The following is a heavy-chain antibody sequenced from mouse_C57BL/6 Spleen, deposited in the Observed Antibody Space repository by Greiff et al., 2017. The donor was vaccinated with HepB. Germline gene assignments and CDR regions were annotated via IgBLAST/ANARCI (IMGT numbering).Heavy chain of an antibody. CDR3: ARKGIVTFDY. CDR1: GYTFTSYW. V-gene: IGHV1-50*01. J-gene: IGHJ2*01. CDR2: IDPSDSYT. D-gene: IGHD2-5*01. Sequence: VQLQQSGAELVKPGASVKLSCKASGYTFTSYWMQWVKQRPGQGLEWIGEIDPSDSYTNYNQKFKGKATLTVDTSSRTAYMQLSSLTSEDSAVYYCARKGIVTFDYWGQGTTLTVSS.